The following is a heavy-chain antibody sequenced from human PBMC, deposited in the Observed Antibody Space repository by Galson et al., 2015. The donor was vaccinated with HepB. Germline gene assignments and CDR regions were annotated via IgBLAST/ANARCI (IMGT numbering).Heavy chain of an antibody. V-gene: IGHV3-23*01. CDR3: AKGGRGSIAAAGGYY. J-gene: IGHJ4*02. Sequence: SLRLSCAASGFTFSSYAMSWVRQAPGKGLEWVSAISGSGGSTYYADSVKGRFTISRDNSKNTLYLQMNSLRAEDTAVYYCAKGGRGSIAAAGGYYWGQGTLVTVSS. CDR2: ISGSGGST. CDR1: GFTFSSYA. D-gene: IGHD6-13*01.